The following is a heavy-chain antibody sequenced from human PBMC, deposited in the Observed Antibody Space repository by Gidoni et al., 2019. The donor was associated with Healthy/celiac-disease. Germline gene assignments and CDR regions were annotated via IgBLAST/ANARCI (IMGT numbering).Heavy chain of an antibody. J-gene: IGHJ3*02. D-gene: IGHD6-13*01. V-gene: IGHV3-48*02. CDR1: GFTFSSYS. Sequence: EVQLVESGGGLVQPGGSLRLSCAASGFTFSSYSMNWVRQAHGKGLEWVSYISSSSSTIYYADSVKGRFTISRDNAKNSLYLQMNSLRDEDTAVYYCARVLTSGIAAAGTVDAFDIWGQGTMVTVSS. CDR3: ARVLTSGIAAAGTVDAFDI. CDR2: ISSSSSTI.